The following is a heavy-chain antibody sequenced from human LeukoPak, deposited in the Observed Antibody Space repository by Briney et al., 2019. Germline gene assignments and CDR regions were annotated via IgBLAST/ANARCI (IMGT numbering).Heavy chain of an antibody. CDR2: INHSGST. CDR3: ARSSSGWYRGEVY. V-gene: IGHV4-39*07. D-gene: IGHD6-19*01. CDR1: GGSISSSSYY. Sequence: PSETLSLTCTVSGGSISSSSYYWGWIRQPPGKGLEWIGEINHSGSTNYNPSLKSRVTISVDTSKNQFSLKLSSVTAADTAVYYCARSSSGWYRGEVYWGQGTLVTVSS. J-gene: IGHJ4*02.